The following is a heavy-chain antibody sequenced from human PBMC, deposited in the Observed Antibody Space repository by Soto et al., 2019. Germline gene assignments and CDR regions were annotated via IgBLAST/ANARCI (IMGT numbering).Heavy chain of an antibody. V-gene: IGHV4-61*08. Sequence: SETLSLTCIVSGDSISSSDYYWGWIRQPPGKGLEWIGYIYYSGSPNYNPSLKSRVTISVDTSKNQFSLNLSSVTAADTAVYYCARAGAATLSDYWGQGTLVTVSS. D-gene: IGHD2-15*01. CDR2: IYYSGSP. J-gene: IGHJ4*02. CDR3: ARAGAATLSDY. CDR1: GDSISSSDYY.